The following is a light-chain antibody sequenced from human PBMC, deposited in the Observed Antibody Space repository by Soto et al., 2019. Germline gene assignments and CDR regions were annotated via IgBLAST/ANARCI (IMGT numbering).Light chain of an antibody. CDR2: DAS. V-gene: IGKV1-5*01. CDR1: QSISSW. CDR3: QQYNSYPWT. J-gene: IGKJ1*01. Sequence: DIQMTQSPSNLSASVGDRVTITYRASQSISSWLAWYQQKPGKAPKLLIYDASSLESGVPSRFSGSGSGTEFTLTISSLQPDDFATYYCQQYNSYPWTFGQGTKVDIK.